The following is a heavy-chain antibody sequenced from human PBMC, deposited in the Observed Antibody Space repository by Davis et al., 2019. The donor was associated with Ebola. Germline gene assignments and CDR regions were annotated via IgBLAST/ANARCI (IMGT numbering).Heavy chain of an antibody. CDR2: INAGNGNT. CDR3: ARAPTYYYDSSGYYGWFDP. J-gene: IGHJ5*02. CDR1: GYTFTSYA. V-gene: IGHV1-3*01. D-gene: IGHD3-22*01. Sequence: ASVKVSCKASGYTFTSYAMHWVRQAPGQRLEWMGWINAGNGNTKYSQKFQGRVTITRDTSASTAYMELSSLSSEDTAVYYCARAPTYYYDSSGYYGWFDPWGQGTLVTVSS.